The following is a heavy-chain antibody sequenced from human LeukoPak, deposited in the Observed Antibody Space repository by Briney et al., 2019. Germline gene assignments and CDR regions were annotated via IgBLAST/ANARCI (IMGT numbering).Heavy chain of an antibody. Sequence: GGSLRPSCAASGFTLSSYAMHWVRQPAGKGLEWVSAIGTAGDTFYPGSVKGRFTISRENAKKSLFLQMNSLRAEDTAVYYCARQNTPHGNFDYWGQGTLVTVSS. CDR1: GFTLSSYA. D-gene: IGHD1-26*01. V-gene: IGHV3-13*01. CDR2: IGTAGDT. CDR3: ARQNTPHGNFDY. J-gene: IGHJ4*02.